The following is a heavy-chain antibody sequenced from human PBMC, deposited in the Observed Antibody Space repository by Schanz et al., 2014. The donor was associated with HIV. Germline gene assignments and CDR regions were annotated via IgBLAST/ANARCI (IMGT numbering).Heavy chain of an antibody. CDR2: ISPGGDTI. D-gene: IGHD4-4*01. J-gene: IGHJ4*02. V-gene: IGHV3-48*02. CDR1: GFTFRTFS. Sequence: EVQLVESGGGLVQPGGTLRLSCATSGFTFRTFSMDWVRQAPGRGLEWLAYISPGGDTIYYAESVQGRFTISRDYAKSSLYLQMNSLRDDDTAVYYCARGWRENSFDHWGQGTLVTVSS. CDR3: ARGWRENSFDH.